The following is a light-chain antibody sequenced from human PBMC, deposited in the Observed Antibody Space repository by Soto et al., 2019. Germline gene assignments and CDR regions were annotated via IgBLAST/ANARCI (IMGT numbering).Light chain of an antibody. V-gene: IGKV3-20*01. J-gene: IGKJ4*01. CDR2: GAS. CDR1: QSVSSSY. CDR3: QQYSSSPLT. Sequence: TQSPSSLSASPGERATLSCRASQSVSSSYLAWYQQKPGQSPRLLIYGASSRATGIPDRFSGSGSGTDFTLTITRLEPEDFAVYYCQQYSSSPLTFGGGTKVDIK.